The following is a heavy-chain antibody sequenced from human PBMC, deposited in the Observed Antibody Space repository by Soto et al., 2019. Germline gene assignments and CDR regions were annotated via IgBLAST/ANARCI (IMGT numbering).Heavy chain of an antibody. CDR2: IDHSGIT. CDR3: ARGVSVTLAVQGGAPDKNYFDS. J-gene: IGHJ4*02. Sequence: TETLSITCAVSGASFSGFYWSWIRQSPGKGLEWIGEIDHSGITNHNTALKSRATMSVDTSKNQFSLKLRSVTAADTAVYYCARGVSVTLAVQGGAPDKNYFDSWSQGTLVTVSS. V-gene: IGHV4-34*04. D-gene: IGHD1-26*01. CDR1: GASFSGFY.